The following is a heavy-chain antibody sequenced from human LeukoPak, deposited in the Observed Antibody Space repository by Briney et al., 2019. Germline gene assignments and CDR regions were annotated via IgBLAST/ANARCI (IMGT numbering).Heavy chain of an antibody. V-gene: IGHV4-59*11. Sequence: SETLSLTCTVAGGSIGSHYWSWIRQPPGEGLEWIGYIYYSGTTSYNPSLKSRVTISVDTSKNQFSLKLSSVTAADTAVYYCARDYYDSRGEAFDIWGLGTMVTVSS. J-gene: IGHJ3*02. CDR3: ARDYYDSRGEAFDI. D-gene: IGHD3-22*01. CDR1: GGSIGSHY. CDR2: IYYSGTT.